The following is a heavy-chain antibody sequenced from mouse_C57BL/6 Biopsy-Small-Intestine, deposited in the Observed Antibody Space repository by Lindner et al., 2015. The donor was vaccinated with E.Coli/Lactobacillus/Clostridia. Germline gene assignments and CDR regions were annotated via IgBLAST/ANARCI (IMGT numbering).Heavy chain of an antibody. J-gene: IGHJ2*01. CDR1: GYTFNRLP. D-gene: IGHD1-3*01. Sequence: SVKVSCKASGYTFNRLPYPLGATGPWTGLEWMGWINPDSGDTDYAQKFQGWVTLTRDTSISTAYMEFSRLRSDDTAVYYCATSGGKTLITAYFDYWGQGTLVTVSS. CDR2: INPDSGDT. CDR3: ATSGGKTLITAYFDY. V-gene: IGHV1-84*02.